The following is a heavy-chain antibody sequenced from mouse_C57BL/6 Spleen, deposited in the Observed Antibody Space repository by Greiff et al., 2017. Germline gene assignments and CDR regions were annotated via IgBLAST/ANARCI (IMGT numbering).Heavy chain of an antibody. V-gene: IGHV1-55*01. D-gene: IGHD4-1*01. CDR3: AREDWDVGY. J-gene: IGHJ2*01. CDR1: GYTFTSYW. CDR2: IYPGSGST. Sequence: QVQLQQSGAELVKPGASVKMSCKASGYTFTSYWITWVKQRPGQGLEWIGDIYPGSGSTNYNEKFKSKATLTVDTSSSTAYMRRSSLTAEDSAVYYCAREDWDVGYWGQGTTLTVSS.